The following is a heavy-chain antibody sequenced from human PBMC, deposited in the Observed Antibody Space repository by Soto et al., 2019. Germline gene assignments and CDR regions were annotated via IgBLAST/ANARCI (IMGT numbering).Heavy chain of an antibody. Sequence: GGSLRLSCAASGFTFDDYAMHWVRQAPGKGLEWVSGISWNSGSIGYADSVKGRFTISRDNAKNSLYLQMNSLRAEDTALYYCAKGLGGQSGVRGVTPCWFDPWGQGTLVTVSS. J-gene: IGHJ5*02. CDR2: ISWNSGSI. V-gene: IGHV3-9*01. CDR1: GFTFDDYA. D-gene: IGHD3-10*01. CDR3: AKGLGGQSGVRGVTPCWFDP.